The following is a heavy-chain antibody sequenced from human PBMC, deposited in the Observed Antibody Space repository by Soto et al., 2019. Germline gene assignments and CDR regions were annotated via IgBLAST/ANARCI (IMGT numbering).Heavy chain of an antibody. D-gene: IGHD6-19*01. CDR2: ISSSSYI. V-gene: IGHV3-21*01. Sequence: GGSLRLSCAASGFTFSSYSMNWVRQAPGKGLEWVSSISSSSYIYYADSVKGRFTLSRDNAKNSLYLQMNSLRAEDTAVYYCARDEGSSGWSNDAFDIWGQGTMVTVSS. CDR3: ARDEGSSGWSNDAFDI. J-gene: IGHJ3*02. CDR1: GFTFSSYS.